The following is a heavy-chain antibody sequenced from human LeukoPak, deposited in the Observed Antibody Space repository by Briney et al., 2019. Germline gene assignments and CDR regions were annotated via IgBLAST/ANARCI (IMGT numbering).Heavy chain of an antibody. Sequence: PGGSLRLSCAVSGFTFSSDWMIWVRQAPGKGLEWVSYISSGGRTIYYADSVKGRFTMSRDNAKNSLYLQMNSLRAEDTAVYYCARPVVAATTPDTFDIWGQGTMVTVSS. CDR3: ARPVVAATTPDTFDI. D-gene: IGHD2-15*01. V-gene: IGHV3-48*04. J-gene: IGHJ3*02. CDR1: GFTFSSDW. CDR2: ISSGGRTI.